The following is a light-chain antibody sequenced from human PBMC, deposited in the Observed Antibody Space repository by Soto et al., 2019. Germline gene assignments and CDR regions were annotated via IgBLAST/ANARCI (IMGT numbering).Light chain of an antibody. J-gene: IGKJ1*01. CDR3: LQDYNYPRT. CDR2: AAS. V-gene: IGKV1-6*01. CDR1: QAIRDD. Sequence: IQMTQSPSSLSASVGDRVTITCLASQAIRDDLAWYQQKPGKAPNLLIYAASTLQSGVPSRFSASGSGTDFTLTISSLQPEDFATYYCLQDYNYPRTFGQGTKVEI.